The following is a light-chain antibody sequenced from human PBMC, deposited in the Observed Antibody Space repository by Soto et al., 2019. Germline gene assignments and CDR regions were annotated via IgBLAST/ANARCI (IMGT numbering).Light chain of an antibody. J-gene: IGKJ1*01. CDR2: GAS. CDR3: QQYGSSPRS. V-gene: IGKV3-20*01. CDR1: QSVSSTY. Sequence: EIVLTQSPGTLSLSPGERATLSCRASQSVSSTYLAWYQHKLGQAPRLVIYGASSKASGIPDRFSGSGSGTDFTLTISRLEPEDFAVYYCQQYGSSPRSFGQGTKLDIK.